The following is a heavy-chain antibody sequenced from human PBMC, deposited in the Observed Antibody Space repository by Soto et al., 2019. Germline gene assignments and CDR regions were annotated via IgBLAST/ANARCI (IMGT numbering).Heavy chain of an antibody. J-gene: IGHJ5*02. D-gene: IGHD3-9*01. CDR3: ARVRRYFDWYYWFDP. Sequence: QVQLQQWGAGLLKPSETLSLTCAVYGGSFSGYYWSWIRQPPGKGLEWIGEINHSGSTNYNPSLTSRVTISVDTSKNQFSLKLSSVTAADTAVYYCARVRRYFDWYYWFDPWGQGTLVTVSS. CDR2: INHSGST. CDR1: GGSFSGYY. V-gene: IGHV4-34*01.